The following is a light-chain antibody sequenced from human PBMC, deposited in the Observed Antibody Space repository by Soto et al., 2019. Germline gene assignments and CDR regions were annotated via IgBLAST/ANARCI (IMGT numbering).Light chain of an antibody. J-gene: IGLJ3*02. Sequence: QSVLTQPPWVSEAPGQRVTISCSGGTSNVEDNAVNWYQQLPGRAPKLLIYYDDLRPSGVSGRFSGSKSGTSASLAISGLQSEDEADYYCAAWDDSLNGWVFGGGTKLTVL. CDR3: AAWDDSLNGWV. V-gene: IGLV1-36*01. CDR1: TSNVEDNA. CDR2: YDD.